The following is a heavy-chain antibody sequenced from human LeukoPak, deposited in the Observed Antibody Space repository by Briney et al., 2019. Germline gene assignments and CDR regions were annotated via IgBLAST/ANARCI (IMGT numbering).Heavy chain of an antibody. J-gene: IGHJ3*02. D-gene: IGHD3-22*01. CDR3: ARDSYYYDSSGPSDAFDI. V-gene: IGHV1-2*04. CDR1: GYTFTGYY. Sequence: ASVKVSCEASGYTFTGYYMHWVRQAPGQGLEWMGWINPNSGGTNYAQKFQGWVTMTRDTSISTAYMELSGLRSDDTAVYYCARDSYYYDSSGPSDAFDIWGQGTMVTVSS. CDR2: INPNSGGT.